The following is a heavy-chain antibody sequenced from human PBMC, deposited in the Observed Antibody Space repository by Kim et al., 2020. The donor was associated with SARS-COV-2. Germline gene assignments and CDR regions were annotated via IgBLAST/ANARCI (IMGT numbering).Heavy chain of an antibody. V-gene: IGHV1-69*01. CDR3: AREAPDSSGNDDY. D-gene: IGHD3-22*01. Sequence: YAPKFQGRVTMTAYESTTTAYMELSSLRSEDTAVYYCAREAPDSSGNDDYWGQGTLVTVSS. J-gene: IGHJ4*02.